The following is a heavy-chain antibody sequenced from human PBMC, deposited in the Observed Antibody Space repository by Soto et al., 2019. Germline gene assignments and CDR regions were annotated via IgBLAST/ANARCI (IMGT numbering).Heavy chain of an antibody. CDR1: GYTFTSYG. CDR3: ARRGPSRDFWSGYYPWWFDP. CDR2: ISAYNGNT. J-gene: IGHJ5*02. D-gene: IGHD3-3*01. V-gene: IGHV1-18*01. Sequence: QVQLVQSGAEVKKPGASVKVSCKASGYTFTSYGISWVRQAPGQGLEWMGWISAYNGNTNYAQKLQGRVTMTTDTSTSTAYMELRSLRSDDTAVYYCARRGPSRDFWSGYYPWWFDPWGQGTLVTVSS.